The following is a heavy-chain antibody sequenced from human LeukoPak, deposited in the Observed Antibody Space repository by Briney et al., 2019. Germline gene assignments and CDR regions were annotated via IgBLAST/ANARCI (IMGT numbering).Heavy chain of an antibody. D-gene: IGHD3-3*01. CDR3: ARHFEHYDFWSGYFFFDY. CDR2: IYYSGST. J-gene: IGHJ4*02. Sequence: SETLSLTCTVSGGSISSYYWSWIRQPPGKGLEWIGYIYYSGSTNYNPSFKSRVTISVDTSKNQFSLKLSSVTAADTAVYYCARHFEHYDFWSGYFFFDYWGQGTLVTVSS. CDR1: GGSISSYY. V-gene: IGHV4-59*08.